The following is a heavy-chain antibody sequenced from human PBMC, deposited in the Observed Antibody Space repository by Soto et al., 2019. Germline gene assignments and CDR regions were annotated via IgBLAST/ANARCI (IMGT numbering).Heavy chain of an antibody. CDR2: ISGSGGST. V-gene: IGHV3-23*01. CDR1: GFTFSSYA. J-gene: IGHJ4*02. Sequence: EVQLLESGGGLVQPGGSLRLSCAASGFTFSSYAMSWVRQAPGKGLEWVSAISGSGGSTYYADSVKGRFTISRDNSKNTLYLQMKSLRAEDTAVYYCAKDNYVWGSYRYGYWGQGTLVTVSS. D-gene: IGHD3-16*02. CDR3: AKDNYVWGSYRYGY.